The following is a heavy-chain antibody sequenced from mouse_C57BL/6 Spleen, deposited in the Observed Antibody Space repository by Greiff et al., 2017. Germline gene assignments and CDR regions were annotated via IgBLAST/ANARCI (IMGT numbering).Heavy chain of an antibody. Sequence: VQVVESGPGLVAPSQSLSITCTVSGFSLTSYGVDWVRQPPGKGLEWLGVIWGGGSTNNNSALMSRLSISKDNSKSQVFLKRNSLQTDDTAMYYCAEKDHCGGLDYWGQGTLITVSA. CDR1: GFSLTSYG. D-gene: IGHD1-2*01. J-gene: IGHJ3*01. CDR2: IWGGGST. V-gene: IGHV2-9*01. CDR3: AEKDHCGGLDY.